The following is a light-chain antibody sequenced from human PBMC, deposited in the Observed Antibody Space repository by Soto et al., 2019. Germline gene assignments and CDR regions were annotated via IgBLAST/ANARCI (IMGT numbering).Light chain of an antibody. J-gene: IGKJ2*02. V-gene: IGKV1-39*01. CDR1: QSIGIN. CDR3: QQSYSSPCT. Sequence: DIQMTQSPSSLSASVGDRVTITCRASQSIGINLNWYQQKPGKAPKLLIYAASSLKSGVPPRFSGDGSGTDFTLTISSLPPEDFATYYCQQSYSSPCTFGQGTILEIK. CDR2: AAS.